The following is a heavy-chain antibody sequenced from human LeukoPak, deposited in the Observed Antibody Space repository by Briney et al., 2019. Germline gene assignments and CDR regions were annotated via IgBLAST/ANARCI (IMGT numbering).Heavy chain of an antibody. CDR2: IYYSGST. CDR3: ARTSYDYGDYVRSYYFDY. CDR1: GGSISSGDYY. J-gene: IGHJ4*02. Sequence: SETVSLTCTVSGGSISSGDYYWHWIRQPPGKGLEWIGYIYYSGSTYYNPSLKSRVTISVDTSKNQFSLKLSSVTAADTAVYYCARTSYDYGDYVRSYYFDYWGKGTVVTVSS. V-gene: IGHV4-30-4*01. D-gene: IGHD4-17*01.